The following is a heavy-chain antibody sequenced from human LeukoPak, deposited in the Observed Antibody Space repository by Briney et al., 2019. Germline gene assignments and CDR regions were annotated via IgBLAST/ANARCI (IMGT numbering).Heavy chain of an antibody. CDR2: IYPGDSDI. Sequence: GESLKISCKGSGYSFTSYWIGWVRQMPGKGLEWMGIIYPGDSDIRYSPSFQGHVTFSADKSISTASLTSSSLKASDTAIYYCGSLVGGLLENWGQGTLVTVSS. CDR1: GYSFTSYW. D-gene: IGHD2-15*01. V-gene: IGHV5-51*01. J-gene: IGHJ4*02. CDR3: GSLVGGLLEN.